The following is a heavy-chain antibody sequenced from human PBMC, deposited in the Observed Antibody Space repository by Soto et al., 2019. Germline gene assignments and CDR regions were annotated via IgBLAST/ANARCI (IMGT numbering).Heavy chain of an antibody. V-gene: IGHV5-51*01. CDR1: GYSFTSYW. J-gene: IGHJ6*03. Sequence: GESLKISCKGSGYSFTSYWIGWVRQMPGKGLEWMGIIYPGDSDTRYSPSFQGQVTISADKSISTAYLQWSSLKASDTAMYYCARKAGRRSYYYGSGSQYYMDVWGKGTTVTAP. D-gene: IGHD3-10*01. CDR2: IYPGDSDT. CDR3: ARKAGRRSYYYGSGSQYYMDV.